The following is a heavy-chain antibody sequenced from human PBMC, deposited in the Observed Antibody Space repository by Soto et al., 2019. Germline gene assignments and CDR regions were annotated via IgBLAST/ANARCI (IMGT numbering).Heavy chain of an antibody. CDR2: ISSSSSTI. Sequence: PGGSLRLSCAAAGFTFSSYSVNWVRQAPGKGLEWVSYISSSSSTIHYGDSMKGRFTISRDNAKNSLYLEMNSLRAEDTAVYYCARESEDLTSNFDYWGQGTLVTVSS. J-gene: IGHJ4*02. CDR3: ARESEDLTSNFDY. V-gene: IGHV3-48*04. CDR1: GFTFSSYS.